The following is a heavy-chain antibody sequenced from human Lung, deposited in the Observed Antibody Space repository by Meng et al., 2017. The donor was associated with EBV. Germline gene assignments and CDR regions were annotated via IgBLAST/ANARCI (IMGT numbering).Heavy chain of an antibody. CDR3: AKGHDYGDYGGDFDY. CDR2: ISGSGGST. V-gene: IGHV3-23*01. CDR1: GFTFCSYA. Sequence: EVQLXXXXXGLVXPXXXLRLXXXASGFTFCSYAMSWVRQAPGKGLEWVSAISGSGGSTYYADSVKGRFTISRDNSKNTLYLQMNSLRAEDTAVYYCAKGHDYGDYGGDFDYWGQGTLVTVSS. D-gene: IGHD4-17*01. J-gene: IGHJ4*02.